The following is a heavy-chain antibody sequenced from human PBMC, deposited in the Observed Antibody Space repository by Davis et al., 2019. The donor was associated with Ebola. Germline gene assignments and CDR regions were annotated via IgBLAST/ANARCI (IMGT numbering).Heavy chain of an antibody. CDR3: ARAIVVAPFDP. V-gene: IGHV4-59*01. D-gene: IGHD2-15*01. CDR2: IYYSGST. J-gene: IGHJ5*02. CDR1: GGSISSYY. Sequence: SETLSLTCTVSGGSISSYYWSWIRQPPGKGLEWIGYIYYSGSTNYNPSLKSRVTISVDTSKNQFSLKLSSVTAADTAVSYFARAIVVAPFDPWGQGTLVTVSS.